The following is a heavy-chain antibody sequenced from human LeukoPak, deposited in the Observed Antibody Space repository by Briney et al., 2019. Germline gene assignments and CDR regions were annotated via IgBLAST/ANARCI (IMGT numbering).Heavy chain of an antibody. D-gene: IGHD5-18*01. Sequence: GASVKVSCKASGYTFTSYGISWVRQAPGQGLEWMGWISGYNGNTNYAQKLQGRVTMTTDTSTSTAYMELRSLRSDDTAVYYCARDRSRYSYGWDYFDYWGQGTLVTVSS. CDR2: ISGYNGNT. V-gene: IGHV1-18*01. CDR1: GYTFTSYG. J-gene: IGHJ4*02. CDR3: ARDRSRYSYGWDYFDY.